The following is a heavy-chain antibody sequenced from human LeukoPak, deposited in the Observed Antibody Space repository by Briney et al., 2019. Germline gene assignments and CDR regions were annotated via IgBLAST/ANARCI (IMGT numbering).Heavy chain of an antibody. V-gene: IGHV1-2*02. CDR1: GYTFTGYY. Sequence: ASVKVSCKASGYTFTGYYIHWVRQAPGQGLEWGGWINPNSGGTKYAQKFQGRVSMTRDMPINTAYMELNSLRFDDTAVYYCARSKYSDYLWGQGTLVTVSS. D-gene: IGHD5-12*01. CDR2: INPNSGGT. CDR3: ARSKYSDYL. J-gene: IGHJ4*02.